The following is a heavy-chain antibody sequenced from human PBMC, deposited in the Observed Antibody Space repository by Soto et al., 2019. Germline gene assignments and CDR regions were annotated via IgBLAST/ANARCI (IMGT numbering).Heavy chain of an antibody. CDR2: LSWNSGSI. CDR3: AKFLLPHRGSAFGKVMTTVTKWYYFDY. D-gene: IGHD4-17*01. Sequence: EVQLVESGGGLVQPGRSLRLSCAASGFTFDDYAMHWVRQAPGKGLGWVSGLSWNSGSIGYADSVKGRFTISRDHATNSLYLQMNSLRADDTALYYYAKFLLPHRGSAFGKVMTTVTKWYYFDYWGQGTLVNVSS. CDR1: GFTFDDYA. V-gene: IGHV3-9*01. J-gene: IGHJ4*02.